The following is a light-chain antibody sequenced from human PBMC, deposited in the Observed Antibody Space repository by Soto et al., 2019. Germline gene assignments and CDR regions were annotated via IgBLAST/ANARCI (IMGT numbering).Light chain of an antibody. V-gene: IGLV1-47*01. J-gene: IGLJ2*01. CDR2: RNN. CDR1: SSNIGSNY. Sequence: QSVLTQPPSASGTPGQRVTISCSGSSSNIGSNYVYWYQQLPGTAPKLLIYRNNQRPSGVHDRFSGSKSGTSPSLAISVLRSEDEADYYCASWDDSLSGVVFGGGTKLTVL. CDR3: ASWDDSLSGVV.